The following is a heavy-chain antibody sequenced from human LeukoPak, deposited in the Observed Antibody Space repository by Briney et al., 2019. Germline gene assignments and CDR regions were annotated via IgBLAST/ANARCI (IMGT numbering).Heavy chain of an antibody. CDR3: ARDLRIAAAGPYFDY. CDR2: ISSSISYI. V-gene: IGHV3-21*01. Sequence: GGSLRLSCAASGFTFSSYSMNWVRQAPGKGPEWVSSISSSISYIYYADSVKGRFTISRDNAKNSLYLQMNSLRAEDTAVYYCARDLRIAAAGPYFDYWGQGTLVTVSS. D-gene: IGHD6-13*01. CDR1: GFTFSSYS. J-gene: IGHJ4*02.